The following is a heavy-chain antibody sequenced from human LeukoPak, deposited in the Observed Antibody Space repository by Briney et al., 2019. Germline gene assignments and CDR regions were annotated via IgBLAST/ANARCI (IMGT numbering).Heavy chain of an antibody. Sequence: SETLSLTCTVSGDSISSSYWGWIRHPPRKGLERIGYVYYTGSTNYNPSPKSRVTISVDTSKNQFSLKLSSVTAADTAVYYCARRSQENRVTTAKNWFDPWGQGTQVTVSS. J-gene: IGHJ5*02. CDR3: ARRSQENRVTTAKNWFDP. V-gene: IGHV4-59*08. D-gene: IGHD4-17*01. CDR1: GDSISSSY. CDR2: VYYTGST.